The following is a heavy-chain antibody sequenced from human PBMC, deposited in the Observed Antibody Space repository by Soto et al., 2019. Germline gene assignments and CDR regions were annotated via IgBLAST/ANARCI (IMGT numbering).Heavy chain of an antibody. CDR3: ARDIAARPQYNWFDP. Sequence: PSETLSLACTASGGSISSYYWSCIRQPAGKGMEWIGRIYTSGTNNYNTSLKSRVTMSVDTSKNQFSLKLSSVTAADTAVYYCARDIAARPQYNWFDPWGQGTLVTVSS. CDR2: IYTSGTN. J-gene: IGHJ5*02. CDR1: GGSISSYY. D-gene: IGHD6-6*01. V-gene: IGHV4-4*07.